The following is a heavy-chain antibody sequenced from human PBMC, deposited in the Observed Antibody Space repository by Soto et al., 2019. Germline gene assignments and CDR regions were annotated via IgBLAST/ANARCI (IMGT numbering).Heavy chain of an antibody. J-gene: IGHJ4*02. V-gene: IGHV3-23*01. Sequence: EVQLLESGGGLLQPGGSLRLSCAASGFSFSSYAMTWARQAPGKGLEWVSSISPSGDATYYTDSVKGRFTISRDNSRNTLSLQMNSLRAEDTAIYYCAKNYLFDHWGLGTLVTVSS. CDR2: ISPSGDAT. CDR3: AKNYLFDH. D-gene: IGHD1-7*01. CDR1: GFSFSSYA.